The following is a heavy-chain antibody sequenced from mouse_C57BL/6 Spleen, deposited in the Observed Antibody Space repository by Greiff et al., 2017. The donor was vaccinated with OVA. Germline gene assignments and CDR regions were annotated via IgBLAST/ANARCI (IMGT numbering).Heavy chain of an antibody. CDR3: ARRGIYYDYDGAYYFDY. J-gene: IGHJ2*01. V-gene: IGHV1-61*01. Sequence: QVQLQQPGAELVRPGSSVKLSCKASGYTFTSYWMDWVKQRPGQGLEWIGNIYPSDSETHYNQKFKDKATLTVDKSSSTAYMQLSSLTSEDSAVYYCARRGIYYDYDGAYYFDYWGQGTTLTVSS. CDR1: GYTFTSYW. CDR2: IYPSDSET. D-gene: IGHD2-4*01.